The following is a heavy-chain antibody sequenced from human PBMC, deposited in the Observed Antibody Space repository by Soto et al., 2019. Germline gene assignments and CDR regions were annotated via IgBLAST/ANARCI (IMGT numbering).Heavy chain of an antibody. D-gene: IGHD1-26*01. V-gene: IGHV3-49*04. J-gene: IGHJ5*02. CDR1: GFPFNTYW. Sequence: GSLRLSCAASGFPFNTYWMHWVRQAPGEGLEWVGFIRSRAYSGTTEYAASVKGRFTISRDDAKTIAYLQMNSLKTEDTAIYYCTRVRVRWESLGWFDPWGQGTLVTVSS. CDR3: TRVRVRWESLGWFDP. CDR2: IRSRAYSGTT.